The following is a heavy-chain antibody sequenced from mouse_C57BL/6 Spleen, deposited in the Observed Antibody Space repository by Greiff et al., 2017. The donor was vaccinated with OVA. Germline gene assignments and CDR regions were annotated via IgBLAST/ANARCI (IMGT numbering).Heavy chain of an antibody. CDR3: ARRSDYYGSLYYAMGY. CDR2: ILPGSGST. Sequence: QVQLQQSGAELMKPGASVKLSCKASGYTFTGYWIEWVKQRPGHGLEWIGEILPGSGSTNYNEKFKGKATFTADTSSNTAYMQLISLTTEDSAIYYCARRSDYYGSLYYAMGYWGQGPSVTVSS. D-gene: IGHD1-1*01. CDR1: GYTFTGYW. J-gene: IGHJ4*01. V-gene: IGHV1-9*01.